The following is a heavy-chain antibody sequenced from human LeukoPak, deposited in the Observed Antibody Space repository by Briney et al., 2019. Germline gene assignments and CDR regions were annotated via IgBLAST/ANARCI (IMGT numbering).Heavy chain of an antibody. CDR3: ASGVGYSSSWSAFDI. Sequence: PGGSLRLSCAASGFTVSTNYVGWVRQAPGKGLEWVSVIHSGGTTYYADSVKGRFTISRDNSKNSLYLQMNSLRAEDTAVYYCASGVGYSSSWSAFDIWGQGTMVTVSS. V-gene: IGHV3-53*01. CDR1: GFTVSTNY. D-gene: IGHD6-13*01. CDR2: IHSGGTT. J-gene: IGHJ3*02.